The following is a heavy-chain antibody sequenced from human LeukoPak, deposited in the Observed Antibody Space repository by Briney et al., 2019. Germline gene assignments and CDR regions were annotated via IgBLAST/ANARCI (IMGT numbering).Heavy chain of an antibody. J-gene: IGHJ5*02. CDR1: GGSISSYY. Sequence: SETLSLTCTVSGGSISSYYWSWIRQPAGKGLEWIGRIYTSGSTNYNPSLKSRVTVSVDTSKNQFSLKLSSVTAADTAVYYCARGPFDSSWLARDNWFDPWGQGTLVTVSS. CDR3: ARGPFDSSWLARDNWFDP. V-gene: IGHV4-4*07. D-gene: IGHD6-13*01. CDR2: IYTSGST.